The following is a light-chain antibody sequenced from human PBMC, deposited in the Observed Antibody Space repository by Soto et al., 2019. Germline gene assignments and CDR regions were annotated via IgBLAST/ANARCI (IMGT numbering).Light chain of an antibody. CDR3: QQYNNWPFT. CDR1: QSISSW. Sequence: DIQVTQSPSSVSASVGDRVTITCRASQSISSWLAWYQQKPGKAPKLLIYKASSLESGVPSRFSGSGSGTEFTLTISSLQPEDFAVYYCQQYNNWPFTFGPGTKVDIK. V-gene: IGKV1-5*03. CDR2: KAS. J-gene: IGKJ3*01.